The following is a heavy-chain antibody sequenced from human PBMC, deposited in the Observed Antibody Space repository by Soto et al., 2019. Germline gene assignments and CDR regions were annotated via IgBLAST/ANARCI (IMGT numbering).Heavy chain of an antibody. CDR2: IYYSGST. CDR3: ARGRSSTSPYPIGY. D-gene: IGHD2-2*01. V-gene: IGHV4-31*03. CDR1: GGSISSGGYY. J-gene: IGHJ4*02. Sequence: SETLSLTCTVSGGSISSGGYYWSWIRQHPGKGPEWIGYIYYSGSTYYNPSLKSRVTISVDTSKNQFSLKLSSVTAADTAVYYCARGRSSTSPYPIGYWGQGTLVTV.